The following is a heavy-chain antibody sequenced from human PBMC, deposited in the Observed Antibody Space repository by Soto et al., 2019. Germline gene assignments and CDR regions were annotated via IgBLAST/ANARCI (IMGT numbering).Heavy chain of an antibody. J-gene: IGHJ6*02. CDR3: ARIRGYWYGLDV. Sequence: EVQLLESGGGLVQPGGSLRLSCAASGFPLSTYGMTWVQQAPGKGLEWVSAITGPGGNTYYVDSVKGRFTSSRDNSKNMLDLQMNSLRVEDTAVYYCARIRGYWYGLDVWGQGTTVTVSS. CDR2: ITGPGGNT. V-gene: IGHV3-23*01. CDR1: GFPLSTYG.